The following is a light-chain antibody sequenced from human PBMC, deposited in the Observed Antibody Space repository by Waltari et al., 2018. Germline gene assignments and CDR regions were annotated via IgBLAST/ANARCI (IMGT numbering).Light chain of an antibody. CDR2: EDS. V-gene: IGLV1-51*02. CDR3: GTWDSSLSGAV. J-gene: IGLJ7*01. Sequence: QYVLTQPPSVSAAPGQRVNIPCSGRSSNTGNNYVSWYRQFPETAPKLLLDEDSERPSGIPGRFSGSKSGTSATLDITGLQAGDEADYYCGTWDSSLSGAVFGGGTHLTVL. CDR1: SSNTGNNY.